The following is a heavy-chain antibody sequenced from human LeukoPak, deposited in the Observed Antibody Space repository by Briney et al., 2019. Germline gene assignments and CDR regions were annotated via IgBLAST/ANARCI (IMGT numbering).Heavy chain of an antibody. CDR1: GFTFGDYA. V-gene: IGHV3-49*03. D-gene: IGHD3-10*01. CDR2: IRSKAYGGTT. J-gene: IGHJ4*02. CDR3: TRASRGSGNYDY. Sequence: GGSLRLSCTVSGFTFGDYAMSWFRQAPGKGLEWVGFIRSKAYGGTTEYAASVKGRFTISRDDPKSIVYLQMNSLKTEDTAVYYCTRASRGSGNYDYWGQGTLVTVSS.